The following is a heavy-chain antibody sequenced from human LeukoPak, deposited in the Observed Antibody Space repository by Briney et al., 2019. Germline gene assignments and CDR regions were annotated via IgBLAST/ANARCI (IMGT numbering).Heavy chain of an antibody. J-gene: IGHJ3*02. CDR1: GGSISSYY. V-gene: IGHV4-59*08. D-gene: IGHD3-22*01. Sequence: PSETLSLTCTVSGGSISSYYWSWLRQPPGKGLEYIGYTHYSGSTNYNPSLKSRVTISVDTSKNQFSLKLSSVTAADTAVYYCARATYYYDSSGYWTLEFDFDIWGQGTMVTVSS. CDR2: THYSGST. CDR3: ARATYYYDSSGYWTLEFDFDI.